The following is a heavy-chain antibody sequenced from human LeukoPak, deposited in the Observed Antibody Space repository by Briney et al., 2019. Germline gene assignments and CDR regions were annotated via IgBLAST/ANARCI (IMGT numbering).Heavy chain of an antibody. CDR1: GGTFSSYA. J-gene: IGHJ6*02. CDR2: IIPILGIA. CDR3: ASAYSSSLYYYYGMDV. V-gene: IGHV1-69*04. D-gene: IGHD6-13*01. Sequence: SVKVSCKASGGTFSSYAISWVRQAPGQGLEWMGRIIPILGIANYAQKFQGRVMITADKSTSTAYMELSSLRSEDTAVYYCASAYSSSLYYYYGMDVWGQGTTVTVSS.